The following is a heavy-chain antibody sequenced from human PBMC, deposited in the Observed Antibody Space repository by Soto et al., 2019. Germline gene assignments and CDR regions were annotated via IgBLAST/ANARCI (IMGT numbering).Heavy chain of an antibody. Sequence: SETLTLTCSVSGDSINSDNYYWGWIRQPPGKGLEWIGSIYYRGNTYYNPSLKTRVTISLDKSKSQFSLKLNSVTAADSAVYFCARLEGLATISYYFDYWGQGTLVTVSS. J-gene: IGHJ4*02. CDR2: IYYRGNT. V-gene: IGHV4-39*01. D-gene: IGHD3-9*01. CDR1: GDSINSDNYY. CDR3: ARLEGLATISYYFDY.